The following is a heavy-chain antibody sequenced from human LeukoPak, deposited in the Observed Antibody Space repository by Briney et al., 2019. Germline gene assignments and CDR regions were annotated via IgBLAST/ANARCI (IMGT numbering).Heavy chain of an antibody. CDR3: AKDLSSGTGRGFDY. CDR1: GFTFSSND. Sequence: PGGSLRLSCAASGFTFSSNDMTWVRQAPGKGLEWVSAISGSGGSTYYADSVKGRFTISRDNSKNTLYLQMNSLRAEDTAVYYCAKDLSSGTGRGFDYWGQGTLVTVSS. CDR2: ISGSGGST. D-gene: IGHD3/OR15-3a*01. J-gene: IGHJ4*02. V-gene: IGHV3-23*01.